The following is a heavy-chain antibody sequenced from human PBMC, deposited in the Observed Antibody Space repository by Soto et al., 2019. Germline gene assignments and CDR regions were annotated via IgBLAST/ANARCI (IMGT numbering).Heavy chain of an antibody. D-gene: IGHD3-3*01. CDR1: GDSIGSFY. V-gene: IGHV4-59*06. J-gene: IGHJ5*02. CDR2: IYYRGNT. Sequence: PSETLSLTCTVSGDSIGSFYWTWIRLPPGKGLEWIGNIYYRGNTYYNPSLKSRVTISLDTSKNQFSLKLTSVTAADTAVYYCASFGVASMNWFDPWGQGTLVTVSS. CDR3: ASFGVASMNWFDP.